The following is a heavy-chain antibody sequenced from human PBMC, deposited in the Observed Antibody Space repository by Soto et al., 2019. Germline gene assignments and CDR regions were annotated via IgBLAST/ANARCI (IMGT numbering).Heavy chain of an antibody. V-gene: IGHV1-69*13. CDR1: GGTFSSYA. J-gene: IGHJ6*02. Sequence: ASVKVSCKASGGTFSSYAISWVRQAPGQGLEWMGGIIPIFGTANYAQKFQGRVTITADESTSTAYMELSSLRSEDTAVYYCARSRLSYDSSGDPYYYYYGMDVWGQGTTVTVAS. CDR2: IIPIFGTA. D-gene: IGHD3-22*01. CDR3: ARSRLSYDSSGDPYYYYYGMDV.